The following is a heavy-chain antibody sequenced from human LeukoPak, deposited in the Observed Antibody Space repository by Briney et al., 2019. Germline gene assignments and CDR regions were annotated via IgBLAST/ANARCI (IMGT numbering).Heavy chain of an antibody. CDR1: GFTFSSYE. CDR3: AREKGSSSWYFDY. V-gene: IGHV3-48*03. D-gene: IGHD6-13*01. CDR2: ISSSGSTI. J-gene: IGHJ4*02. Sequence: PGGSLRLSCAASGFTFSSYEMNWVRQAPGKGLEWVSYISSSGSTIYYADSVKGRFTISRDNAKNSLYLQMNSLRAEDTALYYCAREKGSSSWYFDYWGQGTLVTVSS.